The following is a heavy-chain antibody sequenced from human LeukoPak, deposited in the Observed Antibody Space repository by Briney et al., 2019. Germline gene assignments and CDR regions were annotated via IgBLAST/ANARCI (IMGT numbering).Heavy chain of an antibody. CDR3: ARDLYSSSSYNWFDP. CDR1: GGTISSYA. D-gene: IGHD6-6*01. Sequence: SVKVSCKASGGTISSYAISWVRQAPGQGLEWMGRIIPILGIANYAQKFQGRVTITADKSTSTAYMELSSLRSEDTAVYYCARDLYSSSSYNWFDPWGQGTLVTVSS. V-gene: IGHV1-69*04. J-gene: IGHJ5*02. CDR2: IIPILGIA.